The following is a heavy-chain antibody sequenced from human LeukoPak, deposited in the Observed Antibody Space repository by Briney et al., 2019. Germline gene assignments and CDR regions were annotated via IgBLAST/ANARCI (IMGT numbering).Heavy chain of an antibody. J-gene: IGHJ6*04. CDR2: ISYDGSNK. CDR3: ARDYGGALDGKPMDV. D-gene: IGHD3-10*01. Sequence: GGSLRLSCAASGFTFSSYGMHWVRQAPGKGLEWVAVISYDGSNKYYADSVKGRFTISRDNSKNTLYLQMNSLRAEDTAVYYCARDYGGALDGKPMDVWGKGTTVTVSS. V-gene: IGHV3-30*19. CDR1: GFTFSSYG.